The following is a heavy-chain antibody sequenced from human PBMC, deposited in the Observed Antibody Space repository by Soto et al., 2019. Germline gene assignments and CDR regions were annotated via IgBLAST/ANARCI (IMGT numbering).Heavy chain of an antibody. J-gene: IGHJ4*02. Sequence: PGGSLRLSFAASVFTFSTYDMSWVRQTPWKGLEWVSTINGRGHNADYADSVKGRFTISRDNSKNMLYLQMNSLIAEDTAVYYCAYRTGFDYWGQGALVTVSS. V-gene: IGHV3-23*01. CDR1: VFTFSTYD. CDR2: INGRGHNA. CDR3: AYRTGFDY.